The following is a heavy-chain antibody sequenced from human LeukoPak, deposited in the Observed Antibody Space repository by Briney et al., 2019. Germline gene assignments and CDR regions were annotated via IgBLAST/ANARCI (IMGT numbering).Heavy chain of an antibody. CDR2: IKQDGSEK. CDR1: GFTFSSYW. J-gene: IGHJ4*02. Sequence: GGSLRLSCAASGFTFSSYWMSWVRQAPGKGLEWVANIKQDGSEKYYVDSVKGRFTISRDNAKDSLYLQMNSLRAEDTAVYYCASTRVLWLFDYWGQGTLVTVSS. D-gene: IGHD3-22*01. CDR3: ASTRVLWLFDY. V-gene: IGHV3-7*01.